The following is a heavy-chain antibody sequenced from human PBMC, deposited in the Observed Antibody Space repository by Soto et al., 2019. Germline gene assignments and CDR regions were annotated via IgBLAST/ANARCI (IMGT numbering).Heavy chain of an antibody. V-gene: IGHV2-70*11. D-gene: IGHD2-15*01. Sequence: SGPTLVNPTQTLTLTCTFSGFSLSTSGMCVGWIRQPPGKALEWLARIDWDDDKYYSTSLKTRLTISKDTSKNQVVLTMTNMDPVDTATYYCARSILYCSGGSCYSNWFDPWGQGTLVTVSS. CDR3: ARSILYCSGGSCYSNWFDP. CDR2: IDWDDDK. J-gene: IGHJ5*02. CDR1: GFSLSTSGMC.